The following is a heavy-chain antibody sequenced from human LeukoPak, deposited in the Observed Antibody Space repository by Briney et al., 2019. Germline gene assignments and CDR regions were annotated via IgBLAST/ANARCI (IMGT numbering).Heavy chain of an antibody. Sequence: SETLSLTCTVSGGSISSYYWSWIRQPPGKGLEWIGYIYYSGSTNYNPSLKSRVTISVDTSKNQFSLKLSSVTAADTAVYYCAGFGIVDTAMEYYYYYYMDVWGKGTTVTVSS. CDR2: IYYSGST. J-gene: IGHJ6*03. CDR3: AGFGIVDTAMEYYYYYYMDV. CDR1: GGSISSYY. D-gene: IGHD5-18*01. V-gene: IGHV4-59*01.